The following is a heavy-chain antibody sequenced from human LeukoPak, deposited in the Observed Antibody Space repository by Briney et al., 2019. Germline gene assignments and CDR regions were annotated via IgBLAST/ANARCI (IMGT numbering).Heavy chain of an antibody. D-gene: IGHD2-15*01. CDR3: ARVLCSGGSCYRYFDY. CDR1: VGTFSSYA. CDR2: IIPILGIA. V-gene: IGHV1-69*04. J-gene: IGHJ4*02. Sequence: ASVTVSCMSSVGTFSSYAISWVRPAPGQGLAWMGRIIPILGIANYAQKFQGRVTITADKSTSTAYMELSSLRSEDTAVYYCARVLCSGGSCYRYFDYWGQGTLVTVSS.